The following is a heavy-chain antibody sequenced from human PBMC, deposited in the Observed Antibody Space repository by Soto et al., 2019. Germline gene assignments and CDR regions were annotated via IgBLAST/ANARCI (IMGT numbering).Heavy chain of an antibody. J-gene: IGHJ4*02. Sequence: GGSLRLSCAASGFAFSSYWTHWVRQVPGKRLLWVSRIDEYGSTINYADSVKGRFTISRDNARNTLYLEMNSLRAEDTALYYCTRDIGGKGAYWGPGTLVTVSS. CDR1: GFAFSSYW. D-gene: IGHD3-10*01. CDR3: TRDIGGKGAY. V-gene: IGHV3-74*01. CDR2: IDEYGSTI.